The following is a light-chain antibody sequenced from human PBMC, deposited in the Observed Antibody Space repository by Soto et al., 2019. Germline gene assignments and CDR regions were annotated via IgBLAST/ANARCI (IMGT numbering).Light chain of an antibody. J-gene: IGKJ1*01. Sequence: EIVLTQSPGTLSLSPGDSATLSCRASQSVTSTSLAWYQQKPGQAPRPLIFGASNRDTGVPARFSGSGSGTDFTLTISRLEPEDFAVYYCQHYDSSLTWTFGQGTKVEIK. V-gene: IGKV3-20*01. CDR1: QSVTSTS. CDR2: GAS. CDR3: QHYDSSLTWT.